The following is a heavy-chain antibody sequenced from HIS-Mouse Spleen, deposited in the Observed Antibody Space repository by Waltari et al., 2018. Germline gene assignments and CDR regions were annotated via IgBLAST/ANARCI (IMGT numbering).Heavy chain of an antibody. Sequence: QVQLQQWGAGLLKPSETLSLTCAVYGGSFMGYYWSWIRQPPGKGLEWIGEINHSGSTNYNPSLKSRVTISVDTSKNQFSLKLSSVTAADTAVYYCARRWFFKAVAGTDNWFDPWGQGTLVTVSS. CDR2: INHSGST. CDR1: GGSFMGYY. CDR3: ARRWFFKAVAGTDNWFDP. J-gene: IGHJ5*02. D-gene: IGHD6-19*01. V-gene: IGHV4-34*01.